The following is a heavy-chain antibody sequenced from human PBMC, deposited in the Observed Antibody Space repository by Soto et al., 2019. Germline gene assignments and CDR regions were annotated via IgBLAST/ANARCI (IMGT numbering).Heavy chain of an antibody. Sequence: QVQLVQSGTEVKKPGSSVKVSCKASGGTFSTLAVSWVRQAPGQGLEWVGGIIPIFGRPVYAQKFQGRVTITADESTSIVYMELSSLSSEDTAVYYCARAPYEDYAVPEPNYFDSWGQGTLVTVSS. J-gene: IGHJ4*02. CDR3: ARAPYEDYAVPEPNYFDS. CDR2: IIPIFGRP. V-gene: IGHV1-69*01. D-gene: IGHD4-17*01. CDR1: GGTFSTLA.